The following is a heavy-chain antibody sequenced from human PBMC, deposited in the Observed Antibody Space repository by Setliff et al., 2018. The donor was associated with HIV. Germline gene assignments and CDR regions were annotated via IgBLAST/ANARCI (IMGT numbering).Heavy chain of an antibody. CDR2: INHSGST. D-gene: IGHD5-18*01. CDR1: GGSFSGYY. CDR3: AREQREVSTYYFDY. Sequence: SEILSLTCTVYGGSFSGYYWSWIRQPLGKGLEWIGEINHSGSTNYNPSLKSRVTISVDASKNHFSLKLRSVTAADTAVYYCAREQREVSTYYFDYWAQGSLVTVSS. V-gene: IGHV4-34*01. J-gene: IGHJ4*02.